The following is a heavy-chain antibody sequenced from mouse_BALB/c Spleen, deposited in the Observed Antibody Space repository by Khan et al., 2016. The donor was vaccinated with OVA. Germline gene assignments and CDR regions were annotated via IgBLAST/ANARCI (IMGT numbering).Heavy chain of an antibody. J-gene: IGHJ1*01. CDR1: GFTFSTYA. V-gene: IGHV5-9-3*01. D-gene: IGHD1-1*01. Sequence: EVLLVESGGGLVKSGGSLKLSCAASGFTFSTYAMSWVRQTPEKRLEWVATISTGDTYTYYPDSVKGRFTISRDNAKNTLYLPMRSLRSEDTAMYDCARPPITTVVATSYWFFDVWGAGTTVTVST. CDR2: ISTGDTYT. CDR3: ARPPITTVVATSYWFFDV.